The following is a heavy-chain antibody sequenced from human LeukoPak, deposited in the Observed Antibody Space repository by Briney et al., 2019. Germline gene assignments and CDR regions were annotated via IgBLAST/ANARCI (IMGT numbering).Heavy chain of an antibody. CDR2: ISAYNGNT. CDR3: ARVKLPSRQQLVPRGAFDI. Sequence: APVKVSCKASGYTFTSYDINWVRQATGQGLEWMGWISAYNGNTNYAQKLQGRVTMTTDTSTSTAYMELRSLRSDDTAVYYCARVKLPSRQQLVPRGAFDIWGQGTMVTVSS. J-gene: IGHJ3*02. CDR1: GYTFTSYD. V-gene: IGHV1-18*01. D-gene: IGHD6-13*01.